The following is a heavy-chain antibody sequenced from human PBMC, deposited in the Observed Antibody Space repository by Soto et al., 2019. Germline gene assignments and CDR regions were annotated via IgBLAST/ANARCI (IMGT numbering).Heavy chain of an antibody. J-gene: IGHJ4*02. CDR3: ARVLAVAEGRHFDY. CDR2: IYYSGST. V-gene: IGHV4-31*03. CDR1: GGSISSGGYY. Sequence: PSETLSLTCTVSGGSISSGGYYWSWIRQHPGKGLEWIGYIYYSGSTYYNPSLKSRVTISVDTSKNQFSLKLSSVTAADTAVYYCARVLAVAEGRHFDYWGQGTLVTVSS. D-gene: IGHD6-19*01.